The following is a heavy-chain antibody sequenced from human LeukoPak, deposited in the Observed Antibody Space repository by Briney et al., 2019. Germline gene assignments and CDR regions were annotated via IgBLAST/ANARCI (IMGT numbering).Heavy chain of an antibody. CDR3: ARDEPYYYYFDY. D-gene: IGHD3-10*01. J-gene: IGHJ4*02. Sequence: SVKVSCKASGGTFSSYAISWVRQAPGQGPEWMGRIIPIFGTANYAQKFQGRVTITTDESTSTAYMELSSLRSEDTAVYYCARDEPYYYYFDYWGQGTLVTVSS. V-gene: IGHV1-69*05. CDR2: IIPIFGTA. CDR1: GGTFSSYA.